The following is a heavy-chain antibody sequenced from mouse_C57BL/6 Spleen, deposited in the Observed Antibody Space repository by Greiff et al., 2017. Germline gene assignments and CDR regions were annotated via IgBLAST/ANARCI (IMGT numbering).Heavy chain of an antibody. Sequence: EVQLVESGGDLVKPGGSLKLSCAASGFTFSSYGMSWVRQTPDKRLEWVATLSSGGSYTYYPDSVKGRFTISRDNAKNTLYLQMSSLKSEDTAMYYCARIYYDYDGGPLGYAMDYWGQGTSVTVSS. J-gene: IGHJ4*01. D-gene: IGHD2-4*01. V-gene: IGHV5-6*01. CDR1: GFTFSSYG. CDR3: ARIYYDYDGGPLGYAMDY. CDR2: LSSGGSYT.